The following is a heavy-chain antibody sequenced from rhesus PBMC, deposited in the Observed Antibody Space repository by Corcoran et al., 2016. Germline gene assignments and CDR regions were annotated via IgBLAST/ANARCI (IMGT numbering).Heavy chain of an antibody. Sequence: QVQLQESGPGLVKPSETLSLTCAVSGGSISSSYYYWSWIRQAPGKGLEWIGYISYRGRTSYNPSLKSRVTISSDTSKSQFSLKLSSVTAADTAVYYCARDHWRQLQEGYGLDSWGQGVVVTVSS. V-gene: IGHV4-122*02. CDR3: ARDHWRQLQEGYGLDS. D-gene: IGHD5-12*01. J-gene: IGHJ6*01. CDR1: GGSISSSYYY. CDR2: ISYRGRT.